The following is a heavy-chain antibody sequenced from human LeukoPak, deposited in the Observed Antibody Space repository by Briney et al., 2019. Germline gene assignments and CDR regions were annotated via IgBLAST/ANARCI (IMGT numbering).Heavy chain of an antibody. CDR2: IFGSGGSA. D-gene: IGHD2-15*01. CDR1: GFTFGSYA. J-gene: IGHJ4*02. Sequence: GGSLRLSCAASGFTFGSYAMYWVRQAPGKGLEWVSGIFGSGGSAHYADSVKGRFSISRDNSKNTVYLQMDSLRVEDTAIYYCAKTTTGYSSGRYPAWPIDYWSQGTLVTVSS. CDR3: AKTTTGYSSGRYPAWPIDY. V-gene: IGHV3-23*01.